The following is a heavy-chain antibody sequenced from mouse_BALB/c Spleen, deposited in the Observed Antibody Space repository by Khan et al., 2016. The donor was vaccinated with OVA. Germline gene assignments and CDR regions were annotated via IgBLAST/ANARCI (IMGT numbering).Heavy chain of an antibody. CDR1: GYTFTSYT. J-gene: IGHJ3*01. V-gene: IGHV1-4*01. CDR2: INPNNGYT. Sequence: QVQLQQSGAELARPGASVKMSCKASGYTFTSYTIHWIKMRPGQGLEWIGYINPNNGYTNYNQKFKDKATLTADKSSTTAYMTLSSLTSDDSAVYSCVRDRAYYRNDGWFAYWGLGTLVTVSA. CDR3: VRDRAYYRNDGWFAY. D-gene: IGHD2-14*01.